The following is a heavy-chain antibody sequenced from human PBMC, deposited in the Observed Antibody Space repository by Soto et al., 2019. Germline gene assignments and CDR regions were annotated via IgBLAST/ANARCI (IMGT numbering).Heavy chain of an antibody. J-gene: IGHJ5*02. D-gene: IGHD1-1*01. CDR1: GGSISSYS. CDR2: IYYSGST. CDR3: ARHSRAGTKVSWFDH. Sequence: PSETLSLTYTVSGGSISSYSWSWIRQPPGKGLERIGCIYYSGSTNQQHHLKTRVTISADTSTNQFSLKLSPVTAADTAVYYCARHSRAGTKVSWFDHWGQGTLVTVSS. V-gene: IGHV4-59*08.